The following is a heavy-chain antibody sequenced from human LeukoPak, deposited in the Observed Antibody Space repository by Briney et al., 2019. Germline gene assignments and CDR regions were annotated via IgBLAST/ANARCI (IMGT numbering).Heavy chain of an antibody. CDR2: ISYSGSN. CDR3: ARGVATKY. CDR1: GASISSTSYY. D-gene: IGHD5-12*01. Sequence: PSETLSLTCTVSGASISSTSYYWGWIRQPPGKGLEWIGSISYSGSNYYNPSLKSRVTMSMDTSKNQFSLKLTSVTAADTAVYYCARGVATKYWGQGTLVTVSS. J-gene: IGHJ4*02. V-gene: IGHV4-39*07.